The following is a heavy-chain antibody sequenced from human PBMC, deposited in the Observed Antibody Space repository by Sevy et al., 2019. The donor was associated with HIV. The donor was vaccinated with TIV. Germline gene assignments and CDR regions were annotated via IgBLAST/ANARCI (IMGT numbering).Heavy chain of an antibody. V-gene: IGHV3-30*18. CDR2: ISYGGTNK. CDR3: AKDASSQWLNYFFDY. CDR1: GFTFSNYG. D-gene: IGHD6-19*01. Sequence: GGSLRLSCAASGFTFSNYGIHWVRQAPGKGLEWLAAISYGGTNKYYTDSVKGRFIISRDNSKNTLYLQMNSLRAEDTAVYFCAKDASSQWLNYFFDYWGQGTLVTVSS. J-gene: IGHJ4*02.